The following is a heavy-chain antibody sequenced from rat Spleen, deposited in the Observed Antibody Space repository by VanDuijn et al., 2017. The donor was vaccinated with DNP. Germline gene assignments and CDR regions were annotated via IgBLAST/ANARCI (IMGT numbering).Heavy chain of an antibody. V-gene: IGHV5-31*01. CDR3: ARGVYYYSATYWYFDF. D-gene: IGHD1-1*01. Sequence: EVQLVESGGDLVQPGRSLKLSCVASGFTFNNYWMTWIRQVPGKGLEWVASITSSGGSTYYPDSVKGRFTISRDNAKTTLYLQMNSLRSEATATYYCARGVYYYSATYWYFDFWGPGTMVTVSS. CDR1: GFTFNNYW. J-gene: IGHJ1*01. CDR2: ITSSGGST.